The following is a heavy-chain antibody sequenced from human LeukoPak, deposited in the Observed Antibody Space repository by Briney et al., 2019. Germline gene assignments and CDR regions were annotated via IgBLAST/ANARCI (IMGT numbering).Heavy chain of an antibody. D-gene: IGHD2-2*01. CDR2: IYSGGST. CDR1: GFTFSSNY. CDR3: ARELRYCSSTSCLDWFDP. Sequence: PGGSLRLSCAASGFTFSSNYMSWVRQAPGKGLEWVSVIYSGGSTYYADSVKGRFTISRDNSKNTLYLQMNSLRAEDTAVYYCARELRYCSSTSCLDWFDPWGQGTLVTVSS. J-gene: IGHJ5*02. V-gene: IGHV3-53*01.